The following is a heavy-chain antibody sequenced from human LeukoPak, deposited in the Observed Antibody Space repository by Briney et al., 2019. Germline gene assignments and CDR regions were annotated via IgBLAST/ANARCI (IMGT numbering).Heavy chain of an antibody. CDR1: GGSISSGGYS. Sequence: SETLSLTCAVSGGSISSGGYSWSWIRQPPGKGLEWIGYIYHSGSTYYNPSLKSRVTISVDKSKNQFSLKLSPMTAADTAVYYCARVPEYYFDYWGQGTLVTVSS. CDR3: ARVPEYYFDY. CDR2: IYHSGST. V-gene: IGHV4-30-2*01. J-gene: IGHJ4*02.